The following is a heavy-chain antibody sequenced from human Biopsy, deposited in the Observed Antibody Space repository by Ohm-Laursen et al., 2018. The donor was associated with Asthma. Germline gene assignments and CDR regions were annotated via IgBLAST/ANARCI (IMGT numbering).Heavy chain of an antibody. CDR1: GFAVSSDH. CDR2: IYSGGTS. J-gene: IGHJ4*02. D-gene: IGHD3-22*01. CDR3: ARGDRSKWSHYYFDY. V-gene: IGHV3-53*01. Sequence: SLRLSCAASGFAVSSDHMLWVRQAPGKGLEWVSVIYSGGTSHTADSARGRCIISRDYSKNTLYLQLQSLRAEDTAVYYCARGDRSKWSHYYFDYWGQGTLVTVSS.